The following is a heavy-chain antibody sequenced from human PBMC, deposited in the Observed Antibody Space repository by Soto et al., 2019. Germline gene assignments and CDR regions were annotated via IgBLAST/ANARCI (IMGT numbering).Heavy chain of an antibody. Sequence: EVQLVESGGVLVQPGGSLRLSSAASGFNLSSYSMNWVRQAPGKGLEWVAYISSSSSTIKYADSVKGRFTISRDNAKNSRYLQMNSLRAEDTAVYCCARAASGGNRFDYWGQGTLVTVSS. D-gene: IGHD1-26*01. V-gene: IGHV3-48*01. J-gene: IGHJ4*02. CDR2: ISSSSSTI. CDR1: GFNLSSYS. CDR3: ARAASGGNRFDY.